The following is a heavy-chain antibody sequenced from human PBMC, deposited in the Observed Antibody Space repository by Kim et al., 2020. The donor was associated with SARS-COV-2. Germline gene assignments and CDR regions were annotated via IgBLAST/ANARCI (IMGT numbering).Heavy chain of an antibody. D-gene: IGHD3-10*01. CDR3: ARSQLLWFGESWAFDI. Sequence: SVKGRFTISRDNAKNTLYLQMNSLRAEDTAVYYCARSQLLWFGESWAFDIWGQGTMVTVSS. J-gene: IGHJ3*02. V-gene: IGHV3-74*01.